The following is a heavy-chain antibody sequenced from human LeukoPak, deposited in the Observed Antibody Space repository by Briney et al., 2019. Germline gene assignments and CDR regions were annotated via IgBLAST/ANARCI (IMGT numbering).Heavy chain of an antibody. CDR1: GGTFSSYA. CDR2: IIPVFGTT. V-gene: IGHV1-69*06. CDR3: ARCSPGDSSNFYAVLQY. J-gene: IGHJ4*02. D-gene: IGHD3-22*01. Sequence: ASVKVCCKASGGTFSSYAVSWVRLTPGQGLEWLGGIIPVFGTTTYAQKFQAKVTRTSNKSTNTAYLEISSLTSDDTAVYYCARCSPGDSSNFYAVLQYWGQGTQVTVST.